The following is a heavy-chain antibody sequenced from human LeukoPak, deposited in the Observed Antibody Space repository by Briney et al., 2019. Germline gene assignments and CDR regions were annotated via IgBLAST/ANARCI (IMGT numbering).Heavy chain of an antibody. CDR2: IYHSGSS. CDR3: ARSTPVTYYFDY. V-gene: IGHV4-30-2*01. CDR1: GGSISSSGYS. J-gene: IGHJ4*01. D-gene: IGHD4-17*01. Sequence: SETLSLTCAVSGGSISSSGYSWSWIRQPPGKGLEWIGYIYHSGSSYYNPSLKSPVTMSVDRSNNQFSLNLSSATAADTAVYYCARSTPVTYYFDYWGHGTLVTVSP.